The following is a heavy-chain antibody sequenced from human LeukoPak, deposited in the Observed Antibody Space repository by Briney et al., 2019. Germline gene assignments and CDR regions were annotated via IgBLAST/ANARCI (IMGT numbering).Heavy chain of an antibody. CDR1: GGSISSGGYY. CDR3: ARDSRGCSSTSCYSYGMDV. D-gene: IGHD2-2*01. J-gene: IGHJ6*02. CDR2: IYYSGST. Sequence: SETLSLTCTVSGGSISSGGYYWSWIRQHPGKGLEWIGYIYYSGSTYYNPSLKSRVTISVDTSKSQFSLKLSSVTAADTAVYYCARDSRGCSSTSCYSYGMDVWGQGTTVTVSS. V-gene: IGHV4-31*03.